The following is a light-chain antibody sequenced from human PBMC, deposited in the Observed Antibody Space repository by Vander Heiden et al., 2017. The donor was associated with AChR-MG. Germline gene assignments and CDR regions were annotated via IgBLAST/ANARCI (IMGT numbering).Light chain of an antibody. CDR2: DVS. CDR3: SSYTSSSL. J-gene: IGLJ2*01. CDR1: SSDVGGYNY. Sequence: QSALTQPASVSGSPGPSITISCTGTSSDVGGYNYVSWYQQHPGKAPKLMIYDVSKRPSGVSNRFSGSKSGNTASLTISGLQAEDEADYYCSSYTSSSLFGGGTKLTVL. V-gene: IGLV2-14*01.